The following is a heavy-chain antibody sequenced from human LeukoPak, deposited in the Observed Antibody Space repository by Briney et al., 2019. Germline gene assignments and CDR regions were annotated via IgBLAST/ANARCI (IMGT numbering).Heavy chain of an antibody. CDR2: ISSSSTYI. V-gene: IGHV3-21*01. Sequence: PGGSLRLSCAASGFTFSTYTMNWVRQAPGKGLEWVSYISSSSTYIYYADSVKGRFTISRDNAKNSLYLQMNSLRAEDTAVYYCARDEAAADLWGQGTLVTVSS. CDR1: GFTFSTYT. J-gene: IGHJ4*02. CDR3: ARDEAAADL. D-gene: IGHD6-13*01.